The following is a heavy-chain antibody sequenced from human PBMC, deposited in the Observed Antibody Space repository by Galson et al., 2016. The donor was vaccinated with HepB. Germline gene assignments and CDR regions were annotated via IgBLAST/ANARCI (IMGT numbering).Heavy chain of an antibody. Sequence: SVKVSCKASGYTFTSYDINWVRQAPGQGLEWMGWMNPNSGNTGYALRFQGRVALTRDTSTSTAYMALSGLRSDDTAVYFCARAQVSYDVLTAYFFRWFDPWCQGTLITVSS. CDR2: MNPNSGNT. J-gene: IGHJ5*02. D-gene: IGHD3-9*01. V-gene: IGHV1-8*01. CDR1: GYTFTSYD. CDR3: ARAQVSYDVLTAYFFRWFDP.